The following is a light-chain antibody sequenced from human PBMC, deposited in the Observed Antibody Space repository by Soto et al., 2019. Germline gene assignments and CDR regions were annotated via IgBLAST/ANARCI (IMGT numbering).Light chain of an antibody. Sequence: DVVMTQSPLSLPVTLGQPASISCRSSQSLAYSDGDTYLNWFQQRPGQSPRRLIYKVSNRDSGVPDRFSGSGSGTDCTLKISRVEAEYVGVYYCMQGTHWPPYTFGQGTKLEIK. J-gene: IGKJ2*01. CDR1: QSLAYSDGDTY. CDR3: MQGTHWPPYT. V-gene: IGKV2-30*01. CDR2: KVS.